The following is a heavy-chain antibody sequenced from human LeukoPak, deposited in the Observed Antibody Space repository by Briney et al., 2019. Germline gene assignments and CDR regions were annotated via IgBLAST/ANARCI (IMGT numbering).Heavy chain of an antibody. Sequence: SQTLSLTCTVSGGSISGGGCYWSWIRQHPGKGLEWIGYIYYSGSTYYNPSLKSRVTISVDTSKNQFSLKLSSVTAADTAVYYCARSMVRGVIIRAGFDPWGQGTLVTVSS. D-gene: IGHD3-10*01. J-gene: IGHJ5*02. CDR3: ARSMVRGVIIRAGFDP. V-gene: IGHV4-31*03. CDR1: GGSISGGGCY. CDR2: IYYSGST.